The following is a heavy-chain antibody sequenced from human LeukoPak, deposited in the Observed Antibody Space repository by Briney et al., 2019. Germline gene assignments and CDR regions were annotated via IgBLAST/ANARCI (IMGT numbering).Heavy chain of an antibody. J-gene: IGHJ4*02. V-gene: IGHV3-21*01. Sequence: GGSLRLSCAASGFTFSSYSMNWVRQAPGKGLEWVSSISSSSSYIYYADSVKGRFTISRDNAKNSLYLQMNSLRAEDTAVYYCARDGYNGAPIFDYWGQGTLVTVSS. D-gene: IGHD5-24*01. CDR3: ARDGYNGAPIFDY. CDR2: ISSSSSYI. CDR1: GFTFSSYS.